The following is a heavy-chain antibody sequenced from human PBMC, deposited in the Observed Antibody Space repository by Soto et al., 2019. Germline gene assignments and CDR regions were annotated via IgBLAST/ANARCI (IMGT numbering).Heavy chain of an antibody. V-gene: IGHV1-18*01. D-gene: IGHD2-15*01. CDR2: ISAYNGNT. Sequence: QVQLVQSGAEVKKPGASVKVSCKASGYTFTSYGISWVRQAPGQGLEWMGWISAYNGNTNYAQKLQGRVTMTTDTSTSTAYMELRSLRSDDTAVYYCARDAYSALDYYYYYGMDVWGQGTTVTVSS. CDR3: ARDAYSALDYYYYYGMDV. J-gene: IGHJ6*02. CDR1: GYTFTSYG.